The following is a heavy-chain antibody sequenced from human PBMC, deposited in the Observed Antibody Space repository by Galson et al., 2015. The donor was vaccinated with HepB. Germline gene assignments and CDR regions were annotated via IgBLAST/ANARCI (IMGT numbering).Heavy chain of an antibody. D-gene: IGHD1-26*01. V-gene: IGHV1-18*01. CDR1: GYTFTTYT. J-gene: IGHJ4*02. CDR2: ISAYNGNT. Sequence: SVKVFCKASGYTFTTYTISWVRRAPGQGLEWMGWISAYNGNTNYAQKFQGRVTMTTDTSTSTAYMELRSLRSDDTAVYYCAREGWELSYFDYWGQGSLVTVSS. CDR3: AREGWELSYFDY.